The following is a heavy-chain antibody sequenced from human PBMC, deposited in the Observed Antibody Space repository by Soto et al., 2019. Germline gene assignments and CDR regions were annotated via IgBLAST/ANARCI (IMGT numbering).Heavy chain of an antibody. Sequence: GASVKVSCKASGYTFISYGISWVRQAPGQGLEWMGWISAYNGNTNYAQKLQGRVTMTTDTSTSTAYMELRSLRSDDTAVYYCARDGPSYYYGSGSYIYYYGMDVWGQGTTVTVSS. D-gene: IGHD3-10*01. CDR2: ISAYNGNT. J-gene: IGHJ6*02. CDR3: ARDGPSYYYGSGSYIYYYGMDV. CDR1: GYTFISYG. V-gene: IGHV1-18*01.